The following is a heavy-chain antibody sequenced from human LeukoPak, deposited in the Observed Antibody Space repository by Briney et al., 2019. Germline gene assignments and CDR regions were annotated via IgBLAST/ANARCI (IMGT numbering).Heavy chain of an antibody. CDR1: GFIFEDYT. D-gene: IGHD3-22*01. J-gene: IGHJ4*02. V-gene: IGHV3-43*01. CDR3: AKDLTYENSGSVIDN. Sequence: GGSLRLSCAASGFIFEDYTMHWVRQVPGKTLEWVSLVNWHGTTYYADSLKGRFTISRDNSKNSLYLQMDSLRTEDTAFYYCAKDLTYENSGSVIDNWGLGTLVTVSS. CDR2: VNWHGTT.